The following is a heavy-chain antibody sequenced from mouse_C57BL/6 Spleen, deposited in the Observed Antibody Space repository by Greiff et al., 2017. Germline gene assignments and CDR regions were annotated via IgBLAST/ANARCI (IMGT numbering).Heavy chain of an antibody. V-gene: IGHV1-61*01. CDR1: GYTFTSYW. CDR2: IYPSDSET. CDR3: ARRSSGYAMDY. D-gene: IGHD3-2*02. J-gene: IGHJ4*01. Sequence: QVQLQQPGAELVRPGSSVKLSCKASGYTFTSYWMDWVKQRPGQGLEWIGNIYPSDSETHYNQKFKDKATLTVDKSSCTAYMQLSSLTSEDSAVYYCARRSSGYAMDYWGQGTSVTVSS.